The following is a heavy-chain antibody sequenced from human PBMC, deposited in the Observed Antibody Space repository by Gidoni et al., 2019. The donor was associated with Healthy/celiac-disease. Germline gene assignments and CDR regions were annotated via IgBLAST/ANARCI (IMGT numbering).Heavy chain of an antibody. D-gene: IGHD2-21*01. V-gene: IGHV3-21*01. J-gene: IGHJ4*02. CDR2: ISSSSSYI. CDR3: ARDGVVVGNFDY. Sequence: EVQLVESGGGLVKPGGSLRLSCAASGFTFSSYSMNWVRQAPGKGLEWVSSISSSSSYIYYADSVKGRFTISRDNAKNSLYLQMNSLRAEDTAVYYCARDGVVVGNFDYWGQGTLVTVSS. CDR1: GFTFSSYS.